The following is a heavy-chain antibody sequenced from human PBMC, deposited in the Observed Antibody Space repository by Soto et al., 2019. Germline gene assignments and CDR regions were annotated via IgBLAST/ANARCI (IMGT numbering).Heavy chain of an antibody. Sequence: SETLSLTCTFSGCSISSYYWSWIRQPPGKGLEWIGYIYYSGSTNYNPSLKSRVTISVDTSKNQFSLKLSSVTAADTAVYYCAEAVSYFAEWAQGALVTVSS. V-gene: IGHV4-59*01. D-gene: IGHD6-19*01. CDR3: AEAVSYFAE. J-gene: IGHJ4*02. CDR1: GCSISSYY. CDR2: IYYSGST.